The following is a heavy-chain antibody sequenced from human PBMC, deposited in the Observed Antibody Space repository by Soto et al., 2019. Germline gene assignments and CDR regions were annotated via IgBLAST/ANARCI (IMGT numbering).Heavy chain of an antibody. J-gene: IGHJ3*01. Sequence: ASVKVSCKASGYTFTDYYMHWVRQAPGQGLEWLGWVNPNSGDTQYAQKFQAWVTMTRDTSISTAYMELSRLRSDDTAVYYCARIGTSGRYYDAFYLWGQGTMVTVSS. CDR1: GYTFTDYY. V-gene: IGHV1-2*04. D-gene: IGHD1-26*01. CDR2: VNPNSGDT. CDR3: ARIGTSGRYYDAFYL.